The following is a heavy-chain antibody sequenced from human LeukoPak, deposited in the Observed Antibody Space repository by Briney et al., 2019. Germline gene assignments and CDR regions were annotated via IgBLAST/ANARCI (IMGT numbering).Heavy chain of an antibody. V-gene: IGHV4-39*07. D-gene: IGHD6-19*01. CDR3: ARDRLSSGPIYYYYMDV. Sequence: SETLSLTCTVSGGSISSSSYYWGWIRQPPGKGLEWIGEIYHSGSTNYNPSLKSRVTISVDKSKDQFSLKLSSVTAADTAVYYCARDRLSSGPIYYYYMDVWGKGTTVTVSS. CDR2: IYHSGST. J-gene: IGHJ6*03. CDR1: GGSISSSSYY.